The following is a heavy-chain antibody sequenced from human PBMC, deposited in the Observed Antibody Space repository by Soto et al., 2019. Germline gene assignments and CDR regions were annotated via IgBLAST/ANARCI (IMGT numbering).Heavy chain of an antibody. J-gene: IGHJ5*02. Sequence: SETLSLTCTVSGGSISSGDYYWSWIRQPPGKGLEWIGYIYYSGSTYYNPSLKSRVTISVDTSKNQFSLKLSSVTAAGTAVYYCARMYSSSWYLIWFDPWGQGTLVTVSS. V-gene: IGHV4-30-4*01. CDR2: IYYSGST. D-gene: IGHD6-13*01. CDR1: GGSISSGDYY. CDR3: ARMYSSSWYLIWFDP.